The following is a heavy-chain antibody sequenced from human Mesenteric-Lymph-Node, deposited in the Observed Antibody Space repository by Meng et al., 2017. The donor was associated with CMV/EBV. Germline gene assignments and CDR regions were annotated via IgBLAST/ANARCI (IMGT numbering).Heavy chain of an antibody. Sequence: TFTSYYMHWVRQAPGQGLEWMGVINPSGGSTTYARRFQGRVTMTSGTSTSTVYMDLSSLRSDDTAVYYCARDPGWGVPATIPSYFDFWGQGTLVTVSS. V-gene: IGHV1-46*01. CDR1: TFTSYY. D-gene: IGHD2-2*02. CDR2: INPSGGST. CDR3: ARDPGWGVPATIPSYFDF. J-gene: IGHJ4*02.